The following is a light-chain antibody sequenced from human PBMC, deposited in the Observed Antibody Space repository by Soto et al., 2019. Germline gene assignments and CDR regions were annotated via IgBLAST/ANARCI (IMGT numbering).Light chain of an antibody. CDR2: AAS. Sequence: AIRMPQSPSSLPASTGDRVTLTCRASQGISSYLAWYQQKPGKXXKXXIYAASTLQSGVPSRFSGSGSGTEFTLTISSLQPDDFATYYCQHYNSYSEAFGQGTKVDIK. CDR1: QGISSY. CDR3: QHYNSYSEA. V-gene: IGKV1-8*01. J-gene: IGKJ1*01.